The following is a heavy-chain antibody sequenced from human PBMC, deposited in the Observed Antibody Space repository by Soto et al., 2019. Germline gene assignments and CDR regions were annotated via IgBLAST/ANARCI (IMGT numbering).Heavy chain of an antibody. CDR3: ARGATDFDS. J-gene: IGHJ4*02. Sequence: EVQLVESGGGLVQPGGSLRLSCAASGFNVSSNYMSWVRQAPGKGLEWVSFIYSSGSTSYADSVQGRFTISRDNFKNTLFLQMNSLRPEDTAVYYCARGATDFDSWGQGTLVTVSS. V-gene: IGHV3-66*01. CDR1: GFNVSSNY. CDR2: IYSSGST.